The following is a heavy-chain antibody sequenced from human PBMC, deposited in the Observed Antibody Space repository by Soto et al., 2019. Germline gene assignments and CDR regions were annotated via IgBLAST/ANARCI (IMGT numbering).Heavy chain of an antibody. V-gene: IGHV1-69*02. Sequence: ASVKVSCKGSGGTFNRYTITWVRQAPGQGLEWMGRIIPMFGIASYAQNFQGRVTITADKSTSTAYMELRSLRSDDTAVYYCARTPSSMVRGVILPLAPDVWGQGTTVTVS. CDR1: GGTFNRYT. D-gene: IGHD3-10*01. CDR3: ARTPSSMVRGVILPLAPDV. J-gene: IGHJ6*02. CDR2: IIPMFGIA.